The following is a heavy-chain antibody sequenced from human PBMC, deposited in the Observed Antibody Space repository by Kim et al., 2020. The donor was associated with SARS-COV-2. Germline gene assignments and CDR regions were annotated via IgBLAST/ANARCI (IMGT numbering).Heavy chain of an antibody. CDR1: GYIFSHYT. CDR3: ARKGNGAVAASYDAFDI. Sequence: ASVKVSCKASGYIFSHYTINWVRQAPGQGLEWMGWINTDTGDPMYAQDFTGRFVFSLDTSVSTTYLQISRLKAEDTAVYYCARKGNGAVAASYDAFDIWGQGTMVTVSS. J-gene: IGHJ3*02. CDR2: INTDTGDP. V-gene: IGHV7-4-1*02. D-gene: IGHD6-19*01.